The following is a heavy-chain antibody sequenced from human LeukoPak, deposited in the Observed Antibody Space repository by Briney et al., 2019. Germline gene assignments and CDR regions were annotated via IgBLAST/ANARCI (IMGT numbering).Heavy chain of an antibody. CDR3: ARGADYYDFWSGYWAA. D-gene: IGHD3-3*01. CDR2: INHSGST. V-gene: IGHV4-34*01. J-gene: IGHJ5*02. Sequence: SETLSLTCAVYGGSFSGYYWGWIRQPPGKGLEWIGEINHSGSTNYNPSLKSRVTISVDTSKNQFSLKLSSVTAADTAVYYCARGADYYDFWSGYWAAWGQGTLVTVSS. CDR1: GGSFSGYY.